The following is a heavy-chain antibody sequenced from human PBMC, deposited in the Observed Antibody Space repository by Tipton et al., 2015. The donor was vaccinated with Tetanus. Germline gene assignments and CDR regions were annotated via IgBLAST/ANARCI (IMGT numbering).Heavy chain of an antibody. CDR1: GFTFSSYA. V-gene: IGHV3-30-3*01. J-gene: IGHJ6*02. CDR2: ISYDGSNK. D-gene: IGHD3-10*01. Sequence: SGFTFSSYAMHWVRQAPGKGLEWVAVISYDGSNKYYADSVKGRFTISRDNSKNTLYLQMNSLRAEDTAVYYCARETAAEGNYGMDVWGQGTTVTVSS. CDR3: ARETAAEGNYGMDV.